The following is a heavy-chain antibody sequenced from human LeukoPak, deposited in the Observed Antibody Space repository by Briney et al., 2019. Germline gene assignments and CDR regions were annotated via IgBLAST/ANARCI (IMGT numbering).Heavy chain of an antibody. CDR2: IYYSGST. Sequence: SETLSLTCTVSGGSISSGDYYWSWIRQPPGKGLEWIGNIYYSGSTYYNPSLKSRVTISVDTSKNQFSLKLSSVTAADTAVYYCARVVCSSTSCASYYFDYWGQGTLVTVSS. CDR1: GGSISSGDYY. V-gene: IGHV4-30-4*01. CDR3: ARVVCSSTSCASYYFDY. J-gene: IGHJ4*02. D-gene: IGHD2-2*01.